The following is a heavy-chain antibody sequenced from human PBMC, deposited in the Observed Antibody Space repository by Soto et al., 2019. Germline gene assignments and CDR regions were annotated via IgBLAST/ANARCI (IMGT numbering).Heavy chain of an antibody. CDR1: GFTFSSYN. D-gene: IGHD3-10*02. J-gene: IGHJ4*02. Sequence: RGSLRLSCAASGFTFSSYNMNWVRQAPGKGLEWVSYIDSSSSTIYYADSVKGRFTISRDNARNSLYLQMNSLRAEDTAVYYCASFYYGVPYWGQGTLVTVSS. V-gene: IGHV3-48*01. CDR2: IDSSSSTI. CDR3: ASFYYGVPY.